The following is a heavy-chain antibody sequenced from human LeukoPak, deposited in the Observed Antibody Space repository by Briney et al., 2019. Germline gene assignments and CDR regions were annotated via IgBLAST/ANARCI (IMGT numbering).Heavy chain of an antibody. D-gene: IGHD1-26*01. Sequence: PGGSLRLSCAASGFTSSSYAMSWVRQAPGKGLEWVSAISGSGGSTYYADSVKGRFTISRDNSKNTLYLQMNSLRAEDTAVYYCAKVVGNLNSLYYFDYWGQGTLVTVSS. CDR2: ISGSGGST. V-gene: IGHV3-23*01. CDR1: GFTSSSYA. CDR3: AKVVGNLNSLYYFDY. J-gene: IGHJ4*02.